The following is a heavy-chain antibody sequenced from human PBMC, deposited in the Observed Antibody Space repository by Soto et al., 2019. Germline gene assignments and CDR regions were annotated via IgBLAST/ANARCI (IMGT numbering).Heavy chain of an antibody. J-gene: IGHJ6*02. CDR1: GYSFTSYW. Sequence: PGESLKISCKGSGYSFTSYWIGWVRQMPGKGLEWMGIIYPGDSDTRYSPSFRGQVTISADKSISTAYLQWSSLKASDTAMYYCARGDIVVVPAANDDYYYYYVMDVRAQGTTVTVS. D-gene: IGHD2-2*01. V-gene: IGHV5-51*01. CDR2: IYPGDSDT. CDR3: ARGDIVVVPAANDDYYYYYVMDV.